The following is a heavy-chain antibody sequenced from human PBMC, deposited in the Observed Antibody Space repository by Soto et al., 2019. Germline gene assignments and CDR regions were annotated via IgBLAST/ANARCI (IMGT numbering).Heavy chain of an antibody. CDR2: IWYDGKNK. V-gene: IGHV3-33*01. D-gene: IGHD1-26*01. CDR1: GFTFRSYG. J-gene: IGHJ4*02. CDR3: ARGNSGSSALLDY. Sequence: AASGFTFRSYGMHWVRQAPGKGLEWVAVIWYDGKNKYYADAVKGRFTISIDNSKNTLYLQMNSLRAEDTAVYYCARGNSGSSALLDYWGQGSLVTVSS.